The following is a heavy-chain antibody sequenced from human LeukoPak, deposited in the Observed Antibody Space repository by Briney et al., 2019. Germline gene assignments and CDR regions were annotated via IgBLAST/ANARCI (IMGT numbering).Heavy chain of an antibody. V-gene: IGHV3-21*01. CDR1: YS. CDR3: ASGRITIFGVVTPEYLQH. D-gene: IGHD3-3*01. J-gene: IGHJ1*01. CDR2: ISSSSSYI. Sequence: YSMTWXRXAPGKGLEWASSISSSSSYIYYADSVKGRFTISRDNAKNSLYLQMNSLRAEDTAVYYCASGRITIFGVVTPEYLQHWGQGTLVTVSS.